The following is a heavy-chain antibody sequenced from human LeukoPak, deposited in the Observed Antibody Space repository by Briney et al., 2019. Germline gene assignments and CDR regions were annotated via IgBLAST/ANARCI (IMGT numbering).Heavy chain of an antibody. CDR1: GYTFTSYD. J-gene: IGHJ4*02. D-gene: IGHD6-13*01. CDR3: ARGMIAAAGTGVDY. Sequence: GASVKVSCKASGYTFTSYDINWVRQATGQGLEWTGWMNPNSGNTGYAQKFQGRVTMTRNTSISTAYMELSSLRSEDTAVYYCARGMIAAAGTGVDYWGQGTLVTVSS. CDR2: MNPNSGNT. V-gene: IGHV1-8*01.